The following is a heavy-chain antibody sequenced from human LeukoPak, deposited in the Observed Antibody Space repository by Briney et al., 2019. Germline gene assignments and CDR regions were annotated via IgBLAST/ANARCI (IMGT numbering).Heavy chain of an antibody. Sequence: GGSLRLSCVASGFIFSDFDMHWVRQAPGKGLEWVASMRNDGSQIYYAESVKGRFTISRDNSKNTLYVEMNSLRVEGTAMYYCAKDIGRRIFGVAYDAFHIWGQGTMVAVSS. J-gene: IGHJ3*02. V-gene: IGHV3-30*02. CDR2: MRNDGSQI. CDR3: AKDIGRRIFGVAYDAFHI. CDR1: GFIFSDFD. D-gene: IGHD3-3*01.